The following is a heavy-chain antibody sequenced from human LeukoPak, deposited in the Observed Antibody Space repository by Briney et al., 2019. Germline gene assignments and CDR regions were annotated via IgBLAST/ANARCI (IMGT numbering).Heavy chain of an antibody. Sequence: ASVKVSCKASGYTFSDYYMHWVRQAPGQGLEWMGWINPNSGGTNYAQKFQGRVTMTRDTSISTAYMELSRLRSDDTAVYYCARASYYYDSSSPFDYWGQGTLVTVSS. V-gene: IGHV1-2*02. CDR1: GYTFSDYY. D-gene: IGHD3-22*01. CDR3: ARASYYYDSSSPFDY. CDR2: INPNSGGT. J-gene: IGHJ4*02.